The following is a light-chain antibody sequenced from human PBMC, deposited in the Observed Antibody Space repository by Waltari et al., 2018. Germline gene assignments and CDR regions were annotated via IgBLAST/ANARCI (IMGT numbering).Light chain of an antibody. J-gene: IGLJ2*01. Sequence: QSALTQPASVSGSPGQSITISCTGTTSDVGSYNLVSWYRQHPGEAPKLIIYEVRKRPSGVSDRFSGSKSGNTASLTISGLQAEDEADYYCCSYGGASIRVCGGGTKLTVL. V-gene: IGLV2-23*02. CDR2: EVR. CDR3: CSYGGASIRV. CDR1: TSDVGSYNL.